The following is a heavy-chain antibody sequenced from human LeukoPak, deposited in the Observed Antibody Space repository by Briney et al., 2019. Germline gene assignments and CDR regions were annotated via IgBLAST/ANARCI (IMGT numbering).Heavy chain of an antibody. CDR3: ARDNGMGYYGGSGYFDS. D-gene: IGHD1-26*01. CDR1: GYTFTGYY. Sequence: VASVKVSCKASGYTFTGYYMHWVRQAPGQGLEWMGWLNPKRGGTNYAQKFQGRVTMTRDTSITTAYMELSRLTSDDTAVYYCARDNGMGYYGGSGYFDSWGQGTLVTVSS. V-gene: IGHV1-2*02. J-gene: IGHJ4*02. CDR2: LNPKRGGT.